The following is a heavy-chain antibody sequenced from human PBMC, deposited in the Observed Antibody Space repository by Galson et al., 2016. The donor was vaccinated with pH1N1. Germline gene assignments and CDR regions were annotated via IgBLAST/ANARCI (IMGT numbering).Heavy chain of an antibody. CDR3: AKFCSTCPFDY. J-gene: IGHJ4*02. D-gene: IGHD3-10*02. V-gene: IGHV3-23*01. Sequence: SLRLSCAASQITFSDYAMSWVRQAPGTGLQWVSTISGSGASTYYAASVEGRFTISRDNSKSTLFLQLDRLRAEDTAVYYCAKFCSTCPFDYWGQGVLVVVSA. CDR1: QITFSDYA. CDR2: ISGSGAST.